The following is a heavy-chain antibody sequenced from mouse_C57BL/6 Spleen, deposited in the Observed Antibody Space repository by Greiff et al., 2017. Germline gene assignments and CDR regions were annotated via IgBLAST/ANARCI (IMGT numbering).Heavy chain of an antibody. CDR1: GYAFSSSW. CDR3: ARGDSNDY. D-gene: IGHD2-5*01. J-gene: IGHJ2*01. Sequence: QVQLQQSGPELVKPGASVKISCKASGYAFSSSWMNWVKQRPGKGLEWIGRIYPGDGDTNYNGKFKGKATLTAEKSSSTAYMQLSSLTSEDSAVYFCARGDSNDYWGQGTTLTVSS. V-gene: IGHV1-82*01. CDR2: IYPGDGDT.